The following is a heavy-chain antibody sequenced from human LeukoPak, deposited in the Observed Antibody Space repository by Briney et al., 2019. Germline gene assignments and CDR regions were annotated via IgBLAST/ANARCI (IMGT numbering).Heavy chain of an antibody. V-gene: IGHV3-30*02. J-gene: IGHJ4*02. D-gene: IGHD3-22*01. CDR3: AKDGTLDSSGYYDFDY. CDR1: GLTFSSYG. CDR2: IRYDGSNK. Sequence: GGSLRLSCAASGLTFSSYGMHWVRQAPGKGLEWVAFIRYDGSNKYYADSVKGRFTISRDNSKNTLYLQMNSLRAEDTAVYYCAKDGTLDSSGYYDFDYWGQGTLVTVSS.